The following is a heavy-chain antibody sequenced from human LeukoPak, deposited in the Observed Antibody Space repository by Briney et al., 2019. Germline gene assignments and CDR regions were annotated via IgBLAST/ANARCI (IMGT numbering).Heavy chain of an antibody. J-gene: IGHJ5*02. V-gene: IGHV3-23*01. Sequence: GGSLRLSCAASGFTFSSYAMSWVRQAPGKGLEWVSAISGSGGSTYYADSVKGRFTISRDNSKNTLYLQMNSLRAEDTAVYYCAKDKLDAWFGELISSWFDPWGQGTLVTVSS. CDR1: GFTFSSYA. CDR2: ISGSGGST. CDR3: AKDKLDAWFGELISSWFDP. D-gene: IGHD3-10*01.